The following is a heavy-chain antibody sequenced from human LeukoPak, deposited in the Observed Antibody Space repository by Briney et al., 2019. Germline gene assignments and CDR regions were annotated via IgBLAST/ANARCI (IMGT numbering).Heavy chain of an antibody. CDR2: IYHSGST. J-gene: IGHJ2*01. CDR1: GGSISSSNYY. Sequence: PSETLSLTCTVSGGSISSSNYYWGWIRQPPGKGLEWIGTIYHSGSTYYNPSLKSRISISVDTSKNQFSLKLTSVTAADTAVYYCARMPRSDWYYDLWGRGTLVTVSP. V-gene: IGHV4-39*07. CDR3: ARMPRSDWYYDL. D-gene: IGHD2-2*01.